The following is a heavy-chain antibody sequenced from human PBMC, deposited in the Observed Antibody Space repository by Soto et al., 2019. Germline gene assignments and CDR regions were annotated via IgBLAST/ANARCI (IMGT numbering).Heavy chain of an antibody. D-gene: IGHD3-10*01. V-gene: IGHV1-24*01. CDR1: GYTLTELS. Sequence: ASVKVSCKVSGYTLTELSMHWVRQAPGKGLEWMGGFDPEDGETIYAQKFQGRVTMTEDTSTDTAYMELSSLRSEDTAVYYCATWLPNLDGFDPWGQGTLVTVSS. CDR2: FDPEDGET. J-gene: IGHJ5*02. CDR3: ATWLPNLDGFDP.